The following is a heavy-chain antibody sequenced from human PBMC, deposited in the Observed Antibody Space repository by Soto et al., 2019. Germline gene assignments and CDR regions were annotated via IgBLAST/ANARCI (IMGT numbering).Heavy chain of an antibody. V-gene: IGHV4-31*03. Sequence: QVQLQESGPGLVKPSQTLSLTCTVSGGSISSGGYYWSWIRQHPGKGLEWIGYIYYSGSTYYHPSPKRRVTISVDTSKNQFSLKLSSVTAADTAVYYCARVLRGYRNAIALNWFDPWGQGTLVTVAS. CDR2: IYYSGST. CDR3: ARVLRGYRNAIALNWFDP. J-gene: IGHJ5*02. CDR1: GGSISSGGYY. D-gene: IGHD5-18*01.